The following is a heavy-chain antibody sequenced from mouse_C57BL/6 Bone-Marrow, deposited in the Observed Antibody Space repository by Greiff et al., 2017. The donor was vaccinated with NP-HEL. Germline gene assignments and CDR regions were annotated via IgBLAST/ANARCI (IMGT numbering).Heavy chain of an antibody. CDR2: INPSTGGT. V-gene: IGHV1-42*01. CDR1: GYSFTGYY. J-gene: IGHJ4*01. D-gene: IGHD1-1*01. Sequence: EVKLLESGPELVKPGASVKISCKASGYSFTGYYMNWVKQSPEKSLEWIGEINPSTGGTTYNQKFKAKATLTVDKSSSTAYMQLKSLTSEDSAVYYCARQDGSSYVYAMDYWGQGTSVTVSS. CDR3: ARQDGSSYVYAMDY.